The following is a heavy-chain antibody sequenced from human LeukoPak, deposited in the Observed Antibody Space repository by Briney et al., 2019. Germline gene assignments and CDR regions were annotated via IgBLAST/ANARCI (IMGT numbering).Heavy chain of an antibody. CDR2: ISAYNGNT. CDR3: ARDTPPGYYDSSGYGYYFDY. V-gene: IGHV1-18*01. CDR1: GYTFTSYG. J-gene: IGHJ4*02. Sequence: ASVKVSCKASGYTFTSYGISWVRQAPGQGLEWMGWISAYNGNTNYAQKFQGRVTITADKSTSTAYMELSSLRSEDTAVYYCARDTPPGYYDSSGYGYYFDYWGQGTLVTVSS. D-gene: IGHD3-22*01.